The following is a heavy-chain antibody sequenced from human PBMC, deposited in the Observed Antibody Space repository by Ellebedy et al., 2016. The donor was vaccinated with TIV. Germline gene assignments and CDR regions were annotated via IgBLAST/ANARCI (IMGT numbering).Heavy chain of an antibody. V-gene: IGHV3-21*06. Sequence: GESLKISXAASGFTFSIFGMTWVRQRPGKGLEWVATVSRGREAYYADPFKGRFFISRDDDLNSVFLQLNNLRVEDTAVYYCSRDGREWSRDCWGQGTLVTVSS. J-gene: IGHJ4*02. D-gene: IGHD3-3*01. CDR1: GFTFSIFG. CDR2: VSRGREA. CDR3: SRDGREWSRDC.